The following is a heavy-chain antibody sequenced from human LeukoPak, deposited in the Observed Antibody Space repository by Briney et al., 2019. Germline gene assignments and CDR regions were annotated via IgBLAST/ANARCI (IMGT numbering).Heavy chain of an antibody. CDR3: AREPYCSNGVCYIQHFFDC. J-gene: IGHJ4*02. V-gene: IGHV3-11*01. CDR1: GFTFNNYH. D-gene: IGHD2-8*01. Sequence: GGSLRLSCAASGFTFNNYHMNWIRQAPGKGLEWVSYISGSGSTIYYADSVKGRFAISRDNANKSLYLQMNSLRAEDTAVYYCAREPYCSNGVCYIQHFFDCWGQGTLVTVSS. CDR2: ISGSGSTI.